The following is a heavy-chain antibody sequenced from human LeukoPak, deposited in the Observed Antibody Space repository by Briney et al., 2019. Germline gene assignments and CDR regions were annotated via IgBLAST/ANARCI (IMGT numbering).Heavy chain of an antibody. J-gene: IGHJ4*02. CDR3: AREDIVATIGGPFDY. V-gene: IGHV3-21*01. D-gene: IGHD5-12*01. CDR1: GFTFSSYS. CDR2: ISSSSSYI. Sequence: PGGSLRLSCAASGFTFSSYSMSWVRQAPGKGLEGVSSISSSSSYIYYADSVKGRFTISRDNAKNSLYLQVNSLRAEDTAVYYCAREDIVATIGGPFDYWGQGTLVTVSS.